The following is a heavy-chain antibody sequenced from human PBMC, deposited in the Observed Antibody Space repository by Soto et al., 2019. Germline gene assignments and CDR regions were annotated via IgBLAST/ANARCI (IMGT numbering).Heavy chain of an antibody. Sequence: GESLKISCKGSGYSFTSYWIGWVRQMPGKGLEWMGIIYPGDSDTRYSPFFQGQVTISAAKSISTAYLQWSRLKASDTAMYYCARLVDRKGGWYFDYWGQGTLVTVSS. CDR2: IYPGDSDT. CDR3: ARLVDRKGGWYFDY. CDR1: GYSFTSYW. J-gene: IGHJ4*02. D-gene: IGHD6-19*01. V-gene: IGHV5-51*01.